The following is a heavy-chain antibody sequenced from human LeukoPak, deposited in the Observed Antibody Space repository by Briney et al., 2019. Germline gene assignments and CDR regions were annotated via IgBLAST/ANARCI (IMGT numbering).Heavy chain of an antibody. CDR1: GIPFSDYY. CDR3: AAGTAADF. Sequence: GGSLRLSCVVSGIPFSDYYMNWIRQAPGKGLEWISYISTSGSYTDYAHSVKGRFTVSRDDAKSALYLQMDSLRLEDTAVYYCAAGTAADFWGQGTLVTVSS. CDR2: ISTSGSYT. V-gene: IGHV3-11*03. J-gene: IGHJ4*02. D-gene: IGHD6-13*01.